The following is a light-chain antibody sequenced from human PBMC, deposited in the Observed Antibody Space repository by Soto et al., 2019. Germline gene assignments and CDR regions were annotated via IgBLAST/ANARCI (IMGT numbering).Light chain of an antibody. CDR2: GAS. V-gene: IGKV3-15*01. CDR1: QSVSSN. Sequence: EIVMTQSPAPRSVSLGERATRSCRGSQSVSSNLAWYQQKPGQAPRLLIYGASTRATGIPARFSGSGTGTEFTLTISSLEPEDFAVYYCQQRSNSITFGQGTRLEIK. CDR3: QQRSNSIT. J-gene: IGKJ5*01.